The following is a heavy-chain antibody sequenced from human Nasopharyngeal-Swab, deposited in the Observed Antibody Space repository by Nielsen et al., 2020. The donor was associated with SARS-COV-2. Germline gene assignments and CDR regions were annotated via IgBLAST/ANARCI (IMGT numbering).Heavy chain of an antibody. CDR2: ISYDGSNK. Sequence: GGSLRLSCAASGFTFSPHGMHWVRQAPGKGPEWVAVISYDGSNKYYADSVKGRFTISRDNSKNTLYLQMNSLRAEDTAVYYCAKNGGADIAVVPAAIVSSFDIWGQGTMV. V-gene: IGHV3-30*18. CDR3: AKNGGADIAVVPAAIVSSFDI. J-gene: IGHJ3*02. D-gene: IGHD2-2*01. CDR1: GFTFSPHG.